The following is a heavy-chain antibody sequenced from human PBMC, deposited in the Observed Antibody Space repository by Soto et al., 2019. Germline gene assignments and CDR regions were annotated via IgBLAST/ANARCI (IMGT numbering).Heavy chain of an antibody. Sequence: PSETLSLTYTVSGGSISSSSYYWGWIRQPPGKGLEWIGSIYYSGSTYYNPSLKSRVTISVDTSKNQFSLKLSSVTAADTAVYYCARLGVQQWLVYYYYYGMDVWGQGTTVTVSS. CDR2: IYYSGST. V-gene: IGHV4-39*01. CDR1: GGSISSSSYY. D-gene: IGHD6-19*01. J-gene: IGHJ6*02. CDR3: ARLGVQQWLVYYYYYGMDV.